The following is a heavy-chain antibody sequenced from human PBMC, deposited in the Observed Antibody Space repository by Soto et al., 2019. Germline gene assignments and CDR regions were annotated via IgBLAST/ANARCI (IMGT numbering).Heavy chain of an antibody. CDR3: AEGGGGYDT. V-gene: IGHV1-69*01. D-gene: IGHD3-22*01. CDR1: GGAFSSSS. J-gene: IGHJ5*02. Sequence: QVQLVQSGAEVRKPGSSVKVSCKASGGAFSSSSINWVRQAPGQGLEWMGGIIPMFGTTNHAQKLQGRVTLTADESTSTAYMEMTDLRSEDTAVYYCAEGGGGYDTWGQGTLVTVST. CDR2: IIPMFGTT.